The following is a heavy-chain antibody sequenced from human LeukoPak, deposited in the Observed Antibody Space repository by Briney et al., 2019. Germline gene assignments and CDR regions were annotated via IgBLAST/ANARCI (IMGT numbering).Heavy chain of an antibody. CDR3: AKGGYSSSWYGGAFDI. Sequence: GRSLRLSCAASGFTFDDYAMHWVRQAPGKGLEWVSGISWNSGSIGYADSVKGRFTISRDNAKNSLYLQMNRLRAEDMALYYCAKGGYSSSWYGGAFDIWGQGTMVTVSS. D-gene: IGHD6-13*01. V-gene: IGHV3-9*03. J-gene: IGHJ3*02. CDR1: GFTFDDYA. CDR2: ISWNSGSI.